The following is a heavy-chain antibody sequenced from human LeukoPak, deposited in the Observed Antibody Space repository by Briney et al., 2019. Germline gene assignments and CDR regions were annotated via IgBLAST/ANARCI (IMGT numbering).Heavy chain of an antibody. V-gene: IGHV1-8*01. CDR2: MNPNSGNT. CDR3: ARGARAIVVVPAANYYYYGMDV. J-gene: IGHJ6*02. CDR1: GYTFTSYD. D-gene: IGHD2-2*01. Sequence: ASVKVSCKASGYTFTSYDINWVRQATGQGLEWMGWMNPNSGNTGYAQKFQGRVTMTRNTSISTAYMELSSLRFEDTAVYYCARGARAIVVVPAANYYYYGMDVWGQGTTVTVSS.